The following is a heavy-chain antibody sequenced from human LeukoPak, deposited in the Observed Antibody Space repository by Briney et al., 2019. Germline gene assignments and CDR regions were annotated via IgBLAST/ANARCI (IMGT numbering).Heavy chain of an antibody. CDR2: IGSSGGTI. D-gene: IGHD2-8*01. CDR1: GFTFSGYE. V-gene: IGHV3-48*03. Sequence: SGGSLRLSCAASGFTFSGYEMNWVRQAPGKGLEWVSYIGSSGGTIYYADSVQGRFTISRDNAKSSLYLQMSSLRAEDAAVYYCVRGGDTTNYHHDYWGQGTLVTVSS. J-gene: IGHJ4*02. CDR3: VRGGDTTNYHHDY.